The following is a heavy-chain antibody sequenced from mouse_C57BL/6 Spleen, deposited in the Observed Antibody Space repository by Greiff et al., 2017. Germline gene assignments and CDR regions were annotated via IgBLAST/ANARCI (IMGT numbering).Heavy chain of an antibody. J-gene: IGHJ1*03. V-gene: IGHV1-74*01. CDR2: IHPSDSDT. Sequence: VQLQQPGAELVKPGASVKVSCKASGYTFTSYWMHWVKQRPGQGLEWIGRIHPSDSDTNYNQKFKGKATLTVDKSSSTAYMQLSSLTSEDSAVXYCAMGPFITTVVAHWYFDVWGTGTTVTVSS. D-gene: IGHD1-1*01. CDR1: GYTFTSYW. CDR3: AMGPFITTVVAHWYFDV.